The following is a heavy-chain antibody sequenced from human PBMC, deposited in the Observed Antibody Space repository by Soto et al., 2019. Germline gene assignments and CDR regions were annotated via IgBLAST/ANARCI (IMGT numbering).Heavy chain of an antibody. CDR1: GFTFSDFA. D-gene: IGHD3-10*01. J-gene: IGHJ6*02. Sequence: GGSLRLSCLAPGFTFSDFAMTWVRHVPGRGLEWVASLDGAGGSTYYAESVRGRFSTSRDNSQNTLFLQMKRLTVDDTAIYYCAAPRDEYGSGVSWFTYGMDIWGQGTTVTVSS. CDR3: AAPRDEYGSGVSWFTYGMDI. V-gene: IGHV3-23*01. CDR2: LDGAGGST.